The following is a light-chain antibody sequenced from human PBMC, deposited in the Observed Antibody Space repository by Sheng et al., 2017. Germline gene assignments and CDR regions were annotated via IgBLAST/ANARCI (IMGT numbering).Light chain of an antibody. Sequence: DIQMTQSPSSVSASVGDRVTITCRASQGLGNWLAWYQQKPGKAPKLLIHDVSHLQNGVPSRFSCSGSGTDFTLTISSLQPEDFASYYCQQYYSFPLTFGGGTKVEIK. CDR3: QQYYSFPLT. CDR2: DVS. CDR1: QGLGNW. J-gene: IGKJ4*01. V-gene: IGKV1-12*01.